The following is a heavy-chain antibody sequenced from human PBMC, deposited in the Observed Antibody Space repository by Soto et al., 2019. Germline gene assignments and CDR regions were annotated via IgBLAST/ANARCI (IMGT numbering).Heavy chain of an antibody. D-gene: IGHD1-26*01. Sequence: QVQLVQSGAEVKKPGSSVKVSCKASGGTFSSYAISWVRQAPGQGLEWMGGIIPIFGTANYAQKFQGRVTITADESTSTAYMELSSLRSEDTAVYYCAVRSGSYRTGVDYSYYGMDVWGQGTTVTVSS. CDR1: GGTFSSYA. CDR3: AVRSGSYRTGVDYSYYGMDV. J-gene: IGHJ6*02. CDR2: IIPIFGTA. V-gene: IGHV1-69*01.